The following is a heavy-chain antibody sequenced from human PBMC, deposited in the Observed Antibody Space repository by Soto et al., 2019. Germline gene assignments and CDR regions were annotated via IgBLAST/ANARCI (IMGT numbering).Heavy chain of an antibody. CDR2: ISGSGGST. CDR3: AKDIAVAGTGFDY. J-gene: IGHJ4*02. D-gene: IGHD6-19*01. V-gene: IGHV3-23*01. CDR1: GFTFSSYA. Sequence: EVQLLESGGGLVQPGGSLRLSCAASGFTFSSYAMSWVRQAPGKGLEWVSAISGSGGSTYYADSVKGRFTISRDNSKNTLYLQMNSLRAADTAVYYCAKDIAVAGTGFDYWGQGTLVTVSS.